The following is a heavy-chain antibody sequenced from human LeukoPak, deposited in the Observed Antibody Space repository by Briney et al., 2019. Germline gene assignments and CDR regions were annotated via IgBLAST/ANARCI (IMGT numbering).Heavy chain of an antibody. CDR2: ISSNGGSP. Sequence: GGSLRLSCAASGFTLSSYGIHWVRQAPGKGLEYVSGISSNGGSPYYANSVKGRFTISRDNSKNTLYLQMNSLRAEDTAVYYCARDRGNQRGYYYYYMDVWGKGTTVTVSS. V-gene: IGHV3-64*01. D-gene: IGHD1-14*01. CDR1: GFTLSSYG. CDR3: ARDRGNQRGYYYYYMDV. J-gene: IGHJ6*03.